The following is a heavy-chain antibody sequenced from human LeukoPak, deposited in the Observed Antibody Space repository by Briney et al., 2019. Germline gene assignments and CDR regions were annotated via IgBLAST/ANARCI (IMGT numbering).Heavy chain of an antibody. V-gene: IGHV3-7*01. D-gene: IGHD6-19*01. CDR3: AKDIWRSGWHAFDI. J-gene: IGHJ3*02. CDR2: IKQDGSEK. Sequence: GGSLRLSCAASGFTFSSYWMSWVRQAPGKGLEWVANIKQDGSEKYYVDSVKGRFTISRDNAKNSLYLQMNSLRAEDTAVYYCAKDIWRSGWHAFDIWGQGTMVTVSS. CDR1: GFTFSSYW.